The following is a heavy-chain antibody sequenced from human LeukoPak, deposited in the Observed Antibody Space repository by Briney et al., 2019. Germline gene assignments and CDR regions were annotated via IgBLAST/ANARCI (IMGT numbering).Heavy chain of an antibody. CDR1: GGSISSGGYS. V-gene: IGHV4-30-2*01. D-gene: IGHD6-19*01. Sequence: SETLSLTCAVSGGSISSGGYSWSWLRQPPGKGLEWIGYIYHSGSTYYNPSLKSRVTISVDRSKNQFSLKLSSVTAADTAVYYCARGRAISGIAVAGIDYWGQGTLVTVSS. CDR2: IYHSGST. J-gene: IGHJ4*02. CDR3: ARGRAISGIAVAGIDY.